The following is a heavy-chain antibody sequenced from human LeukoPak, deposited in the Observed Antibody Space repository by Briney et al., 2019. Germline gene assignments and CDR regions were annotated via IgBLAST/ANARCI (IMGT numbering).Heavy chain of an antibody. CDR1: GYSFSTYW. J-gene: IGHJ4*02. D-gene: IGHD3-10*01. Sequence: GESLKISCKGSGYSFSTYWIAWVRQMPGKGLEWMGIIHPGDSDTRYSPSFQGQVTISADKSTSTVYLQWSSLKASDSAMYYCSRRGVGSDDYWGQGTLLIVSS. CDR3: SRRGVGSDDY. V-gene: IGHV5-51*01. CDR2: IHPGDSDT.